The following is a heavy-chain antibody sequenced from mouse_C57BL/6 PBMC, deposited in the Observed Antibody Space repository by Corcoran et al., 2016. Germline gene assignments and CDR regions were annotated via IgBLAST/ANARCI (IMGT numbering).Heavy chain of an antibody. D-gene: IGHD1-1*01. CDR1: GSTFTDYN. V-gene: IGHV1-18*01. J-gene: IGHJ1*03. CDR3: ARYYGSSYWYLDV. Sequence: EVQLQQSGPELVKPGASVKIPCTASGSTFTDYNMVWVKLSHGKSVEWIGDINPNNGGTIYNQKFKGKATLTVDQSSSTAYMELRSLTSEDTAVYYCARYYGSSYWYLDVWGTGTTVTVSS. CDR2: INPNNGGT.